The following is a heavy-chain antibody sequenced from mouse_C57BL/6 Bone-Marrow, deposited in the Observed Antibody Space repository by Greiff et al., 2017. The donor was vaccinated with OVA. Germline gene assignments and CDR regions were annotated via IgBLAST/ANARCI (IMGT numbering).Heavy chain of an antibody. Sequence: EVKLMESGPELVKPGASVKISCKASGYSFTGYYMNWVKQSPEKSLEWIGEINPSTGGTTYNQKFKAKATLTVDKSSSTAYMQLKSLTSEDSAVYYCAREEYYYGSRAHFDYWGQGTTLTVSS. J-gene: IGHJ2*01. D-gene: IGHD1-1*01. CDR3: AREEYYYGSRAHFDY. V-gene: IGHV1-42*01. CDR1: GYSFTGYY. CDR2: INPSTGGT.